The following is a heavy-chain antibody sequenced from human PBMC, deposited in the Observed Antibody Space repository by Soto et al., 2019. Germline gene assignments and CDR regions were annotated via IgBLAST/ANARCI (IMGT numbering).Heavy chain of an antibody. Sequence: SPTLSLTCAISGDSVSRNNAGWNWISQAPSRGLEWLGRTYYMSKWFNVYAVSVKSQITINPDSSKNQCSMQLNSLTPEHPPLYYCTRDYSSDSFDFCRQRTTVTVSS. CDR3: TRDYSSDSFDF. CDR2: TYYMSKWFN. V-gene: IGHV6-1*01. J-gene: IGHJ4*02. D-gene: IGHD1-26*01. CDR1: GDSVSRNNAG.